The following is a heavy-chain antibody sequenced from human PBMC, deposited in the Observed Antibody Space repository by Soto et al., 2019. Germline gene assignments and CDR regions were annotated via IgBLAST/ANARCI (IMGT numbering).Heavy chain of an antibody. CDR3: AKVRDPHLDHYGLDV. CDR2: LIPIYDAP. CDR1: GFTFNVFG. V-gene: IGHV1-69*06. Sequence: QVQLVQSGAEVKNPGSSVKVSCKTSGFTFNVFGIHWVRQAPGQGLEWMGGLIPIYDAPYYAQKFQGRITITADKSMATVHLELSSLTSEDTAVYFCAKVRDPHLDHYGLDVWGQGTTVTVS. J-gene: IGHJ6*02.